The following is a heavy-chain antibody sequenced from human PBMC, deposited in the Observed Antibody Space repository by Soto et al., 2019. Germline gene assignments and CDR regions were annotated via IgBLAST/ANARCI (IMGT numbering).Heavy chain of an antibody. V-gene: IGHV3-74*01. CDR3: ARRGSGITRGLHF. Sequence: EVQLVESGGGLVQPGGSLRLSCAASGFTFSSYWMHWVRQAPGKGLVWISRINTDGSGTSYVDSVQGRFTISRDNGKNTLFLQMNSQRGEDTAVHYYARRGSGITRGLHFWGQGTLVTVSS. CDR1: GFTFSSYW. D-gene: IGHD3-10*01. CDR2: INTDGSGT. J-gene: IGHJ4*02.